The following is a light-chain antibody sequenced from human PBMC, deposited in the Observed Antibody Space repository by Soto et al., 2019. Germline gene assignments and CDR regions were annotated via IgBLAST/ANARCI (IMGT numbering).Light chain of an antibody. CDR3: LQDYSFLT. CDR2: AAS. Sequence: AIPMTQSPASLSASVGDRITITCRASHDIRNDLAWYQQKPGKAPKLLIYAASTLQSGVPSRFSGSGSGTDFTLSISSLQPEDFATYFCLQDYSFLTFGPGTKVVF. J-gene: IGKJ3*01. CDR1: HDIRND. V-gene: IGKV1-6*01.